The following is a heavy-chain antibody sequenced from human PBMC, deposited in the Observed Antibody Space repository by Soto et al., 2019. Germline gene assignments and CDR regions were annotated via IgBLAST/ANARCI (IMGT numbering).Heavy chain of an antibody. Sequence: SETLSLTCTVSGGSISSYYWSWIRQPPGKGLEWIGYIYYSGSTNYNPSLKSRVTISVDTSKNQFSLKLSSVTAADTAVYYCARDRVRASGYSSSWYGRNYYYGMDVWGQGTTVTVSS. J-gene: IGHJ6*02. CDR3: ARDRVRASGYSSSWYGRNYYYGMDV. CDR1: GGSISSYY. D-gene: IGHD6-13*01. CDR2: IYYSGST. V-gene: IGHV4-59*01.